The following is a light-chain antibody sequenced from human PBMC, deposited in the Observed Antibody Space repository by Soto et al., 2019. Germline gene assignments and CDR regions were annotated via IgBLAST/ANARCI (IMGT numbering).Light chain of an antibody. CDR3: QPYNNWPPAT. J-gene: IGKJ4*01. Sequence: EIVMTQSPATLSVSPGERATLSCRASQSISSNLAWYQQKPGQAPRLLMFRTSSRATGFPARFSGSGTGTEFNLTINRLQSEDFGFYYCQPYNNWPPATFGGGTKVEIK. V-gene: IGKV3-15*01. CDR1: QSISSN. CDR2: RTS.